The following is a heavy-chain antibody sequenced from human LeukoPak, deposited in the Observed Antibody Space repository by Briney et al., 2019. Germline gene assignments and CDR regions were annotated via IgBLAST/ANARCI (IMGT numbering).Heavy chain of an antibody. J-gene: IGHJ5*01. Sequence: PGGSLRLSCAASGFTFGNYWMRWVRQAPGKGLVWVSRITGDGNSANYADSVKARFTISRDNAKNTLYLQMSSLRAEDTAVYYCARDNNGYDSWGQGTLVTVAS. CDR3: ARDNNGYDS. V-gene: IGHV3-74*01. CDR2: ITGDGNSA. D-gene: IGHD2-8*01. CDR1: GFTFGNYW.